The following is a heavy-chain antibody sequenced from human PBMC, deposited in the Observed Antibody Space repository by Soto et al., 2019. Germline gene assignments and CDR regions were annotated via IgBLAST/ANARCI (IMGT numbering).Heavy chain of an antibody. Sequence: SETLSLTCAVYGGSFSGYYWSWIRQPPGKGLEWIGEINHSGSTNYNPSLKSRVTISVDTSKNQFSLKLSSVTAADTAVYYCARPRGTGRSLYFDYWGQGTLVTVSS. V-gene: IGHV4-34*01. D-gene: IGHD3-10*01. CDR1: GGSFSGYY. CDR3: ARPRGTGRSLYFDY. J-gene: IGHJ4*02. CDR2: INHSGST.